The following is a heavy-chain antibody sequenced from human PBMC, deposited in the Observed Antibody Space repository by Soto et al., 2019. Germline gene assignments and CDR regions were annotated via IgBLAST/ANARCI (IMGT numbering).Heavy chain of an antibody. J-gene: IGHJ4*02. CDR1: GGSISSGDYY. D-gene: IGHD6-19*01. CDR3: ARGPVLSSSGWYADDFLCY. CDR2: IYYSGTT. V-gene: IGHV4-30-4*01. Sequence: SETLSLTCTVSGGSISSGDYYWSWIRQPPGKGLEWIGYIYYSGTTYYNPSLKSRVTKSVDTSKNQFSLKLSSVTAADTAVYYCARGPVLSSSGWYADDFLCYWGQGTLVTVSS.